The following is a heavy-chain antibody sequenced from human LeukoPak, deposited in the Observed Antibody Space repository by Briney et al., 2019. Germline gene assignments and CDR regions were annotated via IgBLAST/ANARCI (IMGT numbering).Heavy chain of an antibody. J-gene: IGHJ3*02. V-gene: IGHV4-31*11. CDR3: ARDVVVTSSPDAFDI. D-gene: IGHD2-21*02. CDR1: GDSVTSGGYF. Sequence: PSETLSLTCAVSGDSVTSGGYFWTWIRQHPGKGLEWIGSISNSGTTSYNPSLKSRVSISLDTSNNHFSLRLVSVTAAGTAVYFGARDVVVTSSPDAFDIWGQGTMVTVSS. CDR2: ISNSGTT.